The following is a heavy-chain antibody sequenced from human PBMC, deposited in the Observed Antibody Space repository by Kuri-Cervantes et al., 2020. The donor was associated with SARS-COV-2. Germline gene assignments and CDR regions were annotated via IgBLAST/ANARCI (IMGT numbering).Heavy chain of an antibody. D-gene: IGHD5-12*01. CDR1: GFTFSSYS. J-gene: IGHJ3*02. CDR2: ISSSSSYI. Sequence: GESLKISCAASGFTFSSYSMNWVRQAPGKGLGWVSSISSSSSYIYYADSVKGRFTTSRDNSKNSLYLQMNSLRAEDTAVYYCARELRLSRTDAFDIWGQGTMVTVSS. V-gene: IGHV3-21*01. CDR3: ARELRLSRTDAFDI.